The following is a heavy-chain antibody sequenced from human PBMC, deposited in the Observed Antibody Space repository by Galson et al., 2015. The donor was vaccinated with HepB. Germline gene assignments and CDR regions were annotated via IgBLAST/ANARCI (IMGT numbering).Heavy chain of an antibody. V-gene: IGHV1-2*04. D-gene: IGHD4-17*01. CDR1: GYTFTGYY. CDR3: ARGAPEGGGYGDYYHFDY. CDR2: INPNSGGT. J-gene: IGHJ4*02. Sequence: SVKVSCKASGYTFTGYYMHWVRQAPGQGLEWMGWINPNSGGTNYAQKFQGWVTMTRDTSISTAYMELSRLRSDDTAVYYCARGAPEGGGYGDYYHFDYWGQGTLVTVSS.